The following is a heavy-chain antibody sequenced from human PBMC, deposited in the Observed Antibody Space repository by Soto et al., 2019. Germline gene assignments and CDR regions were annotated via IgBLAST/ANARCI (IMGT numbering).Heavy chain of an antibody. D-gene: IGHD3-10*01. Sequence: CIRKNPGKGLEWIGYIYYSGSTNYNPSLKSRVTISVDTSKNQFSLKLSSVTAADTAVYFCARRALWFRAYAFDIWGQGPMVSVSS. CDR2: IYYSGST. CDR3: ARRALWFRAYAFDI. V-gene: IGHV4-59*08. J-gene: IGHJ3*02.